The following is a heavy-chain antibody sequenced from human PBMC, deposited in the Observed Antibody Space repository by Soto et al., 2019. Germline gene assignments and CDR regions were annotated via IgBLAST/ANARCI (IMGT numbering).Heavy chain of an antibody. J-gene: IGHJ4*02. CDR1: GFTFSSYG. CDR3: AKDPPGYSYGQGAFDY. D-gene: IGHD5-18*01. Sequence: QVQLVESGGGVVQPGRSLRLSCAASGFTFSSYGMHWVRKAPGKGLEWVAVISYDGSNKYYADSVKGRFTISRDNSKNTLYLQMNSLRAEDTAVYYCAKDPPGYSYGQGAFDYWGQGTLVTVSS. V-gene: IGHV3-30*18. CDR2: ISYDGSNK.